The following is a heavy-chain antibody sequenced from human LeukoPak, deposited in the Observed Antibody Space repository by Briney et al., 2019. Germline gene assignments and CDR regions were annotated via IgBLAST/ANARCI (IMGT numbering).Heavy chain of an antibody. Sequence: GGSLRLSCAASGFTFSSYSMNWVRQAPGKGLEWVSSISSSSSYIYYADSVKGRFTLSRDNAKSSLYLQMNSLRAEDTAVYYCARSYYDILTGYAPGAFDIWGQGTMVTVSS. V-gene: IGHV3-21*01. J-gene: IGHJ3*02. CDR2: ISSSSSYI. CDR3: ARSYYDILTGYAPGAFDI. CDR1: GFTFSSYS. D-gene: IGHD3-9*01.